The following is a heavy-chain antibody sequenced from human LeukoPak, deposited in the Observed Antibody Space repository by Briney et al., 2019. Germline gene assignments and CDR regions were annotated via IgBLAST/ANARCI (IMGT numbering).Heavy chain of an antibody. J-gene: IGHJ6*02. CDR1: GFTFSGYD. CDR2: ISSSGSPI. V-gene: IGHV3-11*01. D-gene: IGHD6-25*01. Sequence: PGGSLRLSCAASGFTFSGYDMSWIRQAPGKGLEWISYISSSGSPIYYADSVKGRFTISRDNVDNSLFLQMNSLRAEDTAVYYCARDATGYLYYGMDVWGQGTTVTVYS. CDR3: ARDATGYLYYGMDV.